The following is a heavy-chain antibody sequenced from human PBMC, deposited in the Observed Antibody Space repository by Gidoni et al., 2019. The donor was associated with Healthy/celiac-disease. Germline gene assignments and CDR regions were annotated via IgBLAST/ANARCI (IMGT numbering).Heavy chain of an antibody. CDR1: GFTFSSYE. CDR2: ISSSGSTI. D-gene: IGHD4-17*01. V-gene: IGHV3-48*03. CDR3: AREGTVTTVDY. J-gene: IGHJ4*02. Sequence: EVQLVESGGGLVQPGGSLRLSCAASGFTFSSYEMNWVRQAPGKGLEWVSYISSSGSTIYYADSVKGRFTISRDNAKNSLYLQMNSLRAEDTAVYYCAREGTVTTVDYWGQGTLVTVSS.